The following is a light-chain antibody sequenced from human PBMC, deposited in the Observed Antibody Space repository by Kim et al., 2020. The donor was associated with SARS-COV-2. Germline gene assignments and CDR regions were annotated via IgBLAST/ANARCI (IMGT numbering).Light chain of an antibody. CDR2: AAS. CDR1: QGISNY. CDR3: QKYNSAPTWT. J-gene: IGKJ1*01. Sequence: SVGDRVTITCRASQGISNYLAWYQQKPGKVPKPLIYAASALQSGVPSRFSCSGSGTDFTLTISSLQPEDVATYYCQKYNSAPTWTFGQGTKVDIK. V-gene: IGKV1-27*01.